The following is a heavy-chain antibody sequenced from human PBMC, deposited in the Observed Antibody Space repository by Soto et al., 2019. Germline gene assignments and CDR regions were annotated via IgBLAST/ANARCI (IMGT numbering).Heavy chain of an antibody. CDR1: GFTFSSYG. Sequence: QVQLVESGGGVVQPGRSLRLSCAASGFTFSSYGMHWVRQAPGKGLEWVAVISYDGSNKYYADSVKGRFTISRDNSKNTLYLQMNSLRAEDTAVYYCAKAVRVGYSYGYVDYWRQGPLVTVSS. V-gene: IGHV3-30*18. J-gene: IGHJ4*02. D-gene: IGHD5-18*01. CDR3: AKAVRVGYSYGYVDY. CDR2: ISYDGSNK.